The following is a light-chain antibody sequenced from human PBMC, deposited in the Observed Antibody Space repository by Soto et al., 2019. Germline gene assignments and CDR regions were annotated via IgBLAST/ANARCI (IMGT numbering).Light chain of an antibody. CDR2: KAS. V-gene: IGKV1-5*03. CDR3: QHYNSYSEA. Sequence: DIQCTHSPSVLSASVGDRVTITCRASQGISSWLAWYQQKPGKAPKLLIYKASTLKSGVPSRFSGSGSGTEFTLTISSLQPDDFATYYCQHYNSYSEAFGQGTKVDI. J-gene: IGKJ1*01. CDR1: QGISSW.